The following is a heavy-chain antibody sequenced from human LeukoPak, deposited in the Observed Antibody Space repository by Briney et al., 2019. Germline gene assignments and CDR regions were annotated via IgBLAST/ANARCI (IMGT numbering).Heavy chain of an antibody. D-gene: IGHD5-12*01. V-gene: IGHV3-53*01. CDR3: STTVDMDMGGDAFDM. J-gene: IGHJ3*02. CDR2: IYSAGST. Sequence: GGSLRLSCAASGFTVSNNDMSWVRQAPGKGLEWVSVIYSAGSTYYADSVKGRFTISRDNSKNTLYLQMNSLKTEDTAEYYCSTTVDMDMGGDAFDMWGQGTKVTVSS. CDR1: GFTVSNND.